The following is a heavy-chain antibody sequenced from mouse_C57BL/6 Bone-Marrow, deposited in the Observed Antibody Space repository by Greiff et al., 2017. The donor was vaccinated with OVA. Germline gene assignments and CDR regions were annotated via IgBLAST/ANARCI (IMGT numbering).Heavy chain of an antibody. CDR2: IYPSDSET. CDR3: AAGGNSLVDY. CDR1: GYTFTSYW. Sequence: QVQLQQPGAELVRPGSSVKLSCKASGYTFTSYWMDWVKQRPGQGLEWIGNIYPSDSETHYNQKFKNKATLTVDKSSSTAYMQLSSLTSEYSAVYYCAAGGNSLVDYWGQGTTLTVSS. V-gene: IGHV1-61*01. J-gene: IGHJ2*01. D-gene: IGHD2-1*01.